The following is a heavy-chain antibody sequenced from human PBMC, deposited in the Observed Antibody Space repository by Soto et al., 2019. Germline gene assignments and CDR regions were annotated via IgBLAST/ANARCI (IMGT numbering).Heavy chain of an antibody. V-gene: IGHV3-21*06. Sequence: GGSLILSCAASGFTFTRYSMNWVRQAPGKGLEWVSSISSTTNYIYYGDSMKGRFTISRDNAKNSLYLEMNSLRAEDTAVYYCARRAFGSSRSFDIWGQGTMVTGSS. CDR1: GFTFTRYS. CDR2: ISSTTNYI. CDR3: ARRAFGSSRSFDI. D-gene: IGHD6-6*01. J-gene: IGHJ3*02.